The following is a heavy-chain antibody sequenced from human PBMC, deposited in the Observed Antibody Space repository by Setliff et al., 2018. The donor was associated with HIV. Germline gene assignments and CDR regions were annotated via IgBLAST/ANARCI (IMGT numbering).Heavy chain of an antibody. CDR3: TRVPYYYDSSGYYFDY. V-gene: IGHV3-20*04. J-gene: IGHJ4*02. CDR1: GFTFDDYG. CDR2: INWNGGSR. D-gene: IGHD3-22*01. Sequence: SGGSLRLSCAASGFTFDDYGMSWVRQAPGKGLEWVSGINWNGGSRGYADSVKGRFTISRDNAKNSLYLQMNSLRAEDTALYYCTRVPYYYDSSGYYFDYWGQGTLVTVSS.